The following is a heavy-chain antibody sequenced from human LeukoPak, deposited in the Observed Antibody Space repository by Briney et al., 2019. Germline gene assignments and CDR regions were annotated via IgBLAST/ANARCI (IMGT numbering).Heavy chain of an antibody. D-gene: IGHD1-7*01. CDR3: TRHLTGTTKPHYYYYMDV. CDR1: GFTFSSYW. Sequence: GGSLRLSCAASGFTFSSYWMSWVRQAPGKGLEWVANIKQDGGETYYVDSVKGRFTISRDNAKNSLYLQMNSLKTEDTAVYYCTRHLTGTTKPHYYYYMDVWGKGTTVTVSS. V-gene: IGHV3-7*03. CDR2: IKQDGGET. J-gene: IGHJ6*03.